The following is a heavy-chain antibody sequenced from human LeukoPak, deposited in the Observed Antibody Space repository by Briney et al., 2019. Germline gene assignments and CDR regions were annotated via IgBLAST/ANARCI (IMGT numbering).Heavy chain of an antibody. CDR1: DGSINSYS. V-gene: IGHV4-59*01. CDR3: ASAAVTGAFFFLGY. D-gene: IGHD6-19*01. Sequence: SETLSLTCTVSDGSINSYSWNWIRQPPGKGLEWIGFIYYSGSTNYNPSLKSRVTISVDTSKNQLSLKLNSVTAADTAVYYCASAAVTGAFFFLGYWGQGTLVTVSS. CDR2: IYYSGST. J-gene: IGHJ4*02.